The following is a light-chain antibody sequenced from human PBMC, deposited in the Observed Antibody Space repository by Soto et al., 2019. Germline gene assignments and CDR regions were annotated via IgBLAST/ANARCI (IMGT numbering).Light chain of an antibody. CDR3: NSYTSGSTYV. CDR2: EVS. CDR1: SSDVGGYNY. Sequence: QSALTQPASVSGSPGQSITISCTGTSSDVGGYNYVSWYQQHPGKAPKLMIYEVSNRPSGVSNRFSGSKSGNTASLTISALQAEDEADYYCNSYTSGSTYVFGTGTTVTVL. V-gene: IGLV2-14*01. J-gene: IGLJ1*01.